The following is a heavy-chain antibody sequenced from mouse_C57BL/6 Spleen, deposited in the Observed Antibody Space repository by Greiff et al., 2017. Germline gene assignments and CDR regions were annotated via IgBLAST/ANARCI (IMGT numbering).Heavy chain of an antibody. V-gene: IGHV1-55*01. CDR3: ARASYGSGYWFAY. CDR2: IYPGSGST. Sequence: QVQLQQPGAELVKPGASVKMSCKASGYTFTSYWITWVKQRPGQGLEWIGDIYPGSGSTNYNEKFKSKATLTVDTSSSTAYMQLSSLTSEDSAVYYCARASYGSGYWFAYWGQGTLVTVSA. CDR1: GYTFTSYW. D-gene: IGHD1-1*01. J-gene: IGHJ3*01.